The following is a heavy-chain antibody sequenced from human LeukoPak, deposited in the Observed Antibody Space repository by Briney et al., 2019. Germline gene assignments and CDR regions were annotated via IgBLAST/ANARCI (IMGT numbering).Heavy chain of an antibody. CDR2: INHSGST. CDR1: GGSFSGYY. V-gene: IGHV4-34*01. J-gene: IGHJ4*02. Sequence: SETLSLTCAVYGGSFSGYYWNWIRQPPGKGLEWIGEINHSGSTNYNPSLKGRVTISVDTSKNQFSLKLSSVTAADTAVYYCARDRSGWYGEDYWGQGTLVTVSS. D-gene: IGHD6-19*01. CDR3: ARDRSGWYGEDY.